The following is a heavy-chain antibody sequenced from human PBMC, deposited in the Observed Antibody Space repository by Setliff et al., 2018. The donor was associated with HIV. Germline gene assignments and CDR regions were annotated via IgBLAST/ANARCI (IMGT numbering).Heavy chain of an antibody. J-gene: IGHJ4*02. Sequence: GGSLRLSCAASGFTFSSYEMTWVRQAPGKGLECISYISRDSDRIHYADPVKGRFTVSRDNAKNSLFLQMHSLRAEDPAVYYCARVTTGTTAGDYWGQGTLVTVSS. CDR2: ISRDSDRI. CDR1: GFTFSSYE. D-gene: IGHD1-1*01. V-gene: IGHV3-48*03. CDR3: ARVTTGTTAGDY.